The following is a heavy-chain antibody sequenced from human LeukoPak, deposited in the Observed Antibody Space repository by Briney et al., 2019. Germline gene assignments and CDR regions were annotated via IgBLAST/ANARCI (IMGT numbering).Heavy chain of an antibody. J-gene: IGHJ4*02. V-gene: IGHV3-15*01. Sequence: GGSLRLSCAASGFTFSNAWMTWVRQAPGQGLEWVGRIKSKTDGATTDYAATVKGRFIISRDDSKRMLYLQMNRLKTEDTAMYYCALEFGQATDYGGQGTLVTVSS. D-gene: IGHD3-3*01. CDR2: IKSKTDGATT. CDR1: GFTFSNAW. CDR3: ALEFGQATDY.